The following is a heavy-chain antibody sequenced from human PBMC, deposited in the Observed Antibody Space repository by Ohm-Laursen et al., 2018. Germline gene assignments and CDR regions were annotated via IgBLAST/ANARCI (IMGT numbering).Heavy chain of an antibody. CDR2: IKSKAAGETR. CDR3: STDHFS. Sequence: GSLRLSCTASGFTFSVVWMSWVRQAPGKGLEYVGRIKSKAAGETREYAEPVKGRFTILRDDSKNTLSLQMNSLKTEDTGVYYCSTDHFSWGQGTLVTVSS. V-gene: IGHV3-15*01. D-gene: IGHD2/OR15-2a*01. J-gene: IGHJ5*02. CDR1: GFTFSVVW.